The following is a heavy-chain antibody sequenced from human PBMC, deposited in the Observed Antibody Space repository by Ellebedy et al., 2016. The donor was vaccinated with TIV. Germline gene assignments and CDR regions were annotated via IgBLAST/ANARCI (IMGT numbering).Heavy chain of an antibody. CDR3: ARDQLIAICDY. CDR1: GYTFTSYD. D-gene: IGHD6-6*01. V-gene: IGHV1-8*01. CDR2: MNPNSGNT. Sequence: ASVKVSCXASGYTFTSYDINWVRQATGQGLEWMGWMNPNSGNTGYAQKFQGRVTMTRNTSISTAYMELSRLRSDDTAVYYCARDQLIAICDYWGQGTLVTVSS. J-gene: IGHJ4*02.